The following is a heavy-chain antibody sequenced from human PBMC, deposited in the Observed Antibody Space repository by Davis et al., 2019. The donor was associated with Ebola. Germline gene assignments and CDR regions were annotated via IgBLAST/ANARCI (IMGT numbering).Heavy chain of an antibody. CDR3: ARDLGVSIVELGDY. CDR1: GYTFTGYY. D-gene: IGHD1-26*01. V-gene: IGHV1-46*03. Sequence: ASVKVSCKASGYTFTGYYMHWVRQAPGQGLEWMGRINPNSGSTSYAQKFQGRVTMTRDTSTSTVYMELSSLRSEDTAVYYCARDLGVSIVELGDYWGQGTLVTVSS. J-gene: IGHJ4*02. CDR2: INPNSGST.